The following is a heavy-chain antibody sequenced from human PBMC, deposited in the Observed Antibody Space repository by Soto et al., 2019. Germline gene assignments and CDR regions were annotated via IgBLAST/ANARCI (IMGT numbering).Heavy chain of an antibody. D-gene: IGHD1-26*01. CDR3: VRGASLNFDY. Sequence: WGSLRLCCAACGFSVDSHAMAWVRQAPGRGLEWVSGIYGVGATNYLDSVKGRFTISRDNAKNSLYLQMNSLRAEDTAFYYCVRGASLNFDYWGQGTLVTVPQ. V-gene: IGHV3-20*04. CDR2: IYGVGAT. CDR1: GFSVDSHA. J-gene: IGHJ4*02.